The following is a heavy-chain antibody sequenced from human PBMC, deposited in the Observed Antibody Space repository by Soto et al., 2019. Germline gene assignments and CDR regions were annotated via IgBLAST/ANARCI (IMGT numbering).Heavy chain of an antibody. CDR2: IYYHGNT. CDR1: GGPIISRTYS. CDR3: ARHDGFSSGWIFDY. V-gene: IGHV4-39*01. Sequence: SETLSLTCAVSGGPIISRTYSWGWLHQPPGKTLEWIGTIYYHGNTYSNPSLKSRVTISVDTSNNQLSLKLRSVTAADTAVYYCARHDGFSSGWIFDYWGHGTLVTVSS. J-gene: IGHJ4*01. D-gene: IGHD6-19*01.